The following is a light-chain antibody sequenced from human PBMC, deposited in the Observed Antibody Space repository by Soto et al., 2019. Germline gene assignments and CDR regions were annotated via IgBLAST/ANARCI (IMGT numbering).Light chain of an antibody. CDR1: QSVSSW. CDR3: QLYNTYSPGT. Sequence: DIQMTQTPATLSAFAGDRVTVTCRASQSVSSWVAWYQEKPGRGPKLLIYDASTWQSGVPSRFIGRGSGTEFTRTSTSLQPDDFATYYGQLYNTYSPGTFGQGTREEVK. V-gene: IGKV1-5*01. CDR2: DAS. J-gene: IGKJ1*01.